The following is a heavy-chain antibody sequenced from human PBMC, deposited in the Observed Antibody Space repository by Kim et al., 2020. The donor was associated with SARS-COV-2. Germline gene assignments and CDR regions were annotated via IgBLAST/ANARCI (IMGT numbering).Heavy chain of an antibody. Sequence: GSLRLSCAASGFTFSSYAMSWVRQAPGKGLEWVSAISGSGGSTYYADSVKGRFTISRDNSKNTLYLQMNSLRAEDTAVYYCAKTWRRIAAAGNRFDPWGQGTLVTVSS. CDR3: AKTWRRIAAAGNRFDP. D-gene: IGHD6-13*01. CDR1: GFTFSSYA. J-gene: IGHJ5*02. V-gene: IGHV3-23*01. CDR2: ISGSGGST.